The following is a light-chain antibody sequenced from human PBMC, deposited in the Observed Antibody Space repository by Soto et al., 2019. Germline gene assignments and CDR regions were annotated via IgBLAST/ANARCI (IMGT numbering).Light chain of an antibody. CDR1: QSISSSY. J-gene: IGKJ1*01. V-gene: IGKV3-20*01. CDR3: QQYGSSPRT. CDR2: GAS. Sequence: ESVLTPSPGTLSLSHGKRATLSCRASQSISSSYLAWYQQRPGQAPRLLIYGASSRATGIPDRFSGSGSGTDFTLTISRLEPEDFAVYYCQQYGSSPRTFGQGTKV.